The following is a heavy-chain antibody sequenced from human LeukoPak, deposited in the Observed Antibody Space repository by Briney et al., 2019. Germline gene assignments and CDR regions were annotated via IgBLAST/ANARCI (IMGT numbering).Heavy chain of an antibody. CDR3: AIELHYYYYGMDV. CDR2: ISGSGGST. V-gene: IGHV3-23*01. J-gene: IGHJ6*04. D-gene: IGHD2-21*02. CDR1: GFTFSSYA. Sequence: GGSLRLSCAASGFTFSSYAVSWVRQAPGKGLEWVSAISGSGGSTYYADSVKGRFTISRDNSKNTLYPQMNSLRAEDTAVYYCAIELHYYYYGMDVWGKGTTVTVSS.